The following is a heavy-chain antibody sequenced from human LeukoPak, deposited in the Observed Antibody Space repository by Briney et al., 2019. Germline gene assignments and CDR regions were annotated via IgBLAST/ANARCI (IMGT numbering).Heavy chain of an antibody. CDR3: ARAITYYYDSSGYS. Sequence: GGSLRLSRAASGFTFSSYWMSWVRQAPGKGLEWVSYISSSGSTIYYADSVKGRFTISRDNAKNSLYLQMNSLRAEDTAVYYCARAITYYYDSSGYSWGQGTMVTVSS. D-gene: IGHD3-22*01. CDR1: GFTFSSYW. CDR2: ISSSGSTI. V-gene: IGHV3-48*04. J-gene: IGHJ3*01.